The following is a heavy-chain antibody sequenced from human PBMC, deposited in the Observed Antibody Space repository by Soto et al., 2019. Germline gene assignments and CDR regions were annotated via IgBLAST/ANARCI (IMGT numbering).Heavy chain of an antibody. Sequence: PGGSLRLSCAASGFTFSSYAMSWVRQAPGKGLEWVSAISGSGGSTYYADSVEGRFAISRDNSKNTLYLQMNSLRAEDTAVYYCAKDENYDFWSGSFVWGQGTTVTVSS. CDR3: AKDENYDFWSGSFV. CDR1: GFTFSSYA. V-gene: IGHV3-23*01. D-gene: IGHD3-3*01. CDR2: ISGSGGST. J-gene: IGHJ6*02.